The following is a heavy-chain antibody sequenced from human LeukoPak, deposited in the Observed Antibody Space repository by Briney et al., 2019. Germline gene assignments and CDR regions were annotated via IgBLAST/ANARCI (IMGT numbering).Heavy chain of an antibody. CDR3: AKDISNWELIGDFDY. V-gene: IGHV3-30*18. D-gene: IGHD3-10*01. J-gene: IGHJ4*02. CDR1: GFLFSTYG. Sequence: PGGSLRLSCATSGFLFSTYGMHWVRQAPGKGLEWVAVISYDGSFKYYADSVKGRFTISRDNSKNTLYLQMNSLRAEDTAVYYCAKDISNWELIGDFDYWGQGTLVTVSS. CDR2: ISYDGSFK.